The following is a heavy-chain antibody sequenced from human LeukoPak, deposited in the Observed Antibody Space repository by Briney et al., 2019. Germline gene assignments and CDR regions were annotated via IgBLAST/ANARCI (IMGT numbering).Heavy chain of an antibody. CDR2: ISSSSSTI. J-gene: IGHJ3*02. CDR3: ARELASIADAFDI. Sequence: GGSLRLSCAASGFTFSSYSMNWVRQAPGKGLEWVSYISSSSSTIYYADSVKGRFTISRDNSKNTLYFQMNSLRAEDTAVYYCARELASIADAFDIWGQGTMVTVFS. V-gene: IGHV3-48*01. D-gene: IGHD2-2*01. CDR1: GFTFSSYS.